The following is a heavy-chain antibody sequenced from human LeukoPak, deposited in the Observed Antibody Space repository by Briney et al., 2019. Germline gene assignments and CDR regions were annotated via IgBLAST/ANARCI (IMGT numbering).Heavy chain of an antibody. J-gene: IGHJ4*02. V-gene: IGHV4-61*02. CDR2: IYTSGST. CDR1: GGSISSGSYY. CDR3: AREGSSSPGGF. Sequence: SQTLSLTCTVSGGSISSGSYYWSWIRQPAGKGLEWIGRIYTSGSTNYNPSLKNRVTISVDTSKNQFSLKLSSVTAADTAVYYCAREGSSSPGGFWGQGTLVTVSS. D-gene: IGHD6-13*01.